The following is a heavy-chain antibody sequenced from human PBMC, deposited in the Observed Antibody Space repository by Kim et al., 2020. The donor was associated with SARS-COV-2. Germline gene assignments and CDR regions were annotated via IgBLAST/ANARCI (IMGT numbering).Heavy chain of an antibody. Sequence: GGSLRLSRAASGFTFSSYSMNWVRQAPGKGLEWISSISSSSSYIYYADSVKGRFTISRDNPRASLYLQMNSLRAEDTAVYYCARVLTSGWSYFDYWGQGTLVTVSS. CDR2: ISSSSSYI. D-gene: IGHD6-19*01. V-gene: IGHV3-21*04. CDR3: ARVLTSGWSYFDY. CDR1: GFTFSSYS. J-gene: IGHJ4*02.